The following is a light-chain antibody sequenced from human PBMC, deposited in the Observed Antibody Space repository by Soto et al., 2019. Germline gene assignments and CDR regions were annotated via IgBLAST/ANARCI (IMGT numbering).Light chain of an antibody. CDR1: QSLSSSY. J-gene: IGKJ1*01. CDR2: GAS. Sequence: EIVLTQSPGTLSLSPGERATLSCRASQSLSSSYLSWYQRQPGQAPRLLISGASSTATVIPDRFSGSGSGKDFTLTISRLAPEDVADYYCQHYKWSPTFGQGTKVEVK. CDR3: QHYKWSPT. V-gene: IGKV3-20*01.